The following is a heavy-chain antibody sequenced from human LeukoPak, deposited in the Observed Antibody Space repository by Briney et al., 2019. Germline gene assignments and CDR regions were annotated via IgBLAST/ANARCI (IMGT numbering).Heavy chain of an antibody. J-gene: IGHJ4*02. CDR1: GYSISSGYY. D-gene: IGHD3-10*01. Sequence: MASETLSLTCTVSGYSISSGYYWGWIRQPPGKGLEWIGSIYHSGSTYYNPSLKSRVTISVDTSKNQFSLKLSSVTAADTAVYYCARDQGRYYGSGRSYFDYWGQGTLVTVSS. CDR3: ARDQGRYYGSGRSYFDY. V-gene: IGHV4-38-2*02. CDR2: IYHSGST.